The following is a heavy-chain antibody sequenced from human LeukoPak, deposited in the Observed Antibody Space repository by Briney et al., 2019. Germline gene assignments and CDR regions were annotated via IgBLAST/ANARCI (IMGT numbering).Heavy chain of an antibody. D-gene: IGHD3-22*01. V-gene: IGHV3-9*01. CDR3: AKGRNIRYYYDSSGPDY. Sequence: PGGSLRLSCAASGFTFDEYAMHWVRQAPGKGLEWVSGISWNSVSVGYADSVKGRFIVSRDNAKNSLFLQMNSLRAGDTALYYCAKGRNIRYYYDSSGPDYWGQGALVTVSS. J-gene: IGHJ4*02. CDR2: ISWNSVSV. CDR1: GFTFDEYA.